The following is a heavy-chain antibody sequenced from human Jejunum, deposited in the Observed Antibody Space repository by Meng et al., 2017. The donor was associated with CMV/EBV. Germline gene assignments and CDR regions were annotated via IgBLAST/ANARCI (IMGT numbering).Heavy chain of an antibody. Sequence: SCETSCYTFRYYEVSWVRQAPGQGLGWMGWISTSTRNTNFAHKFQGRLTMNTDKYTGTAYMELRSLVSDDTAFYYSTRTETSGWYPYWGQGSLVTVSS. CDR1: CYTFRYYE. J-gene: IGHJ4*02. V-gene: IGHV1-18*04. D-gene: IGHD6-19*01. CDR2: ISTSTRNT. CDR3: TRTETSGWYPY.